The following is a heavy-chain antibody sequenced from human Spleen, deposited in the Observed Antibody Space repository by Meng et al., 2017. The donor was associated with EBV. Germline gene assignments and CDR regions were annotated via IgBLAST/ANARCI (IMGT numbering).Heavy chain of an antibody. J-gene: IGHJ5*02. CDR2: IYHSGST. Sequence: QVQRQEAGPGLVKPSGTLALTCAVSGGSISSSNWWNWVRQAPGKGLEWIGEIYHSGSTSYNPSLESRVTISIDKSKNQVSLKLTSVTAADTAVYYCAQRERWGLDPWGQGTLVTVSS. D-gene: IGHD3-16*01. CDR1: GGSISSSNW. CDR3: AQRERWGLDP. V-gene: IGHV4-4*02.